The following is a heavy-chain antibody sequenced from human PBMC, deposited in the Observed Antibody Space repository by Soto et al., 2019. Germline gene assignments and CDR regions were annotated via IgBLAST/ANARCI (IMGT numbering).Heavy chain of an antibody. Sequence: QLQLQESGPGLVKPSETLSLTCTVSAGSISRSYSYWGWTRQPPGKGLEWVAGIYNGDNADYNPSSKCRVTIPVDMSKDQVSLSLTSVTAADTAVYYCARHINIVTLGYWGQGTLVTVSS. CDR1: AGSISRSYSY. D-gene: IGHD2-21*02. CDR2: IYNGDNA. J-gene: IGHJ4*02. V-gene: IGHV4-39*01. CDR3: ARHINIVTLGY.